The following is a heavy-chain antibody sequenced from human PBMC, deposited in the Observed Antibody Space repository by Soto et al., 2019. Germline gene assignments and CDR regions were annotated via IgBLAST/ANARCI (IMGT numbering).Heavy chain of an antibody. CDR3: ARERKFDFWRKGLDV. V-gene: IGHV1-8*01. D-gene: IGHD3-3*01. Sequence: GASVKVSCKASGYTFTTYDTNWVRQAPGQGLEWLGWMDPNSGSTGYAQNFQGRITMTRNISRNTAHMEQSSLQSEDTVVYYCARERKFDFWRKGLDVWGQGTTVTVSS. CDR1: GYTFTTYD. J-gene: IGHJ6*02. CDR2: MDPNSGST.